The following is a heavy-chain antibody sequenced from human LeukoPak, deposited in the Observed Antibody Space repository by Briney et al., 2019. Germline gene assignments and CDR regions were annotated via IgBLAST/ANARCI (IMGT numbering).Heavy chain of an antibody. CDR3: AKDRAASFYYYMDL. D-gene: IGHD2-15*01. Sequence: GGSLRLSCGASGLNLRPHGMTWARQAPGKGLEGGSTISNNGGATYYGDSVKGRFTISRDNSKDTLYLQMDSLRAADTAIYSCAKDRAASFYYYMDLWGKGTSVTVSS. J-gene: IGHJ6*03. CDR2: ISNNGGAT. V-gene: IGHV3-23*01. CDR1: GLNLRPHG.